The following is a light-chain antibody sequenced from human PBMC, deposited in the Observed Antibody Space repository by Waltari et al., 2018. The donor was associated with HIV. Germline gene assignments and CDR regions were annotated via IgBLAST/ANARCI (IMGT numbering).Light chain of an antibody. CDR2: DAS. CDR3: QQYDSLPPA. V-gene: IGKV1-33*01. CDR1: QDIKNY. Sequence: DIQMTQSPSSLSASVGDRVTITCQASQDIKNYLNWYQQKPRKAPELLIYDASILETGVPSRFSASGSGTHFTFIVSSLQPEDFATYYCQQYDSLPPAFGQGTRLDIK. J-gene: IGKJ5*01.